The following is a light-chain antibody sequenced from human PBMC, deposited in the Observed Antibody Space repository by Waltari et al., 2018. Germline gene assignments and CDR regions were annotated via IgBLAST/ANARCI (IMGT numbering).Light chain of an antibody. CDR3: QTGGHGTWV. CDR1: SGHTSNV. Sequence: LVLTQSPSASASLGASVRLTCTLSSGHTSNVIAWPPPRPEKGPRSLMKVNRDGSHPKGDEIPDRFSGSSSGAERYLTISSLQSEDEADYYCQTGGHGTWVFGGGTKLTVL. CDR2: VNRDGSH. J-gene: IGLJ3*02. V-gene: IGLV4-69*01.